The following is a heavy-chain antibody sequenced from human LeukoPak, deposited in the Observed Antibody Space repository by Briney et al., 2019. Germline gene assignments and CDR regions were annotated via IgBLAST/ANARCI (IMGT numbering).Heavy chain of an antibody. CDR1: GGTFSSYA. J-gene: IGHJ4*02. D-gene: IGHD2-15*01. CDR3: ARGAVAATPFDY. Sequence: SVKVSCKASGGTFSSYAISWVRQAPGQGLEWMGGIIPIFGTANYAQEFQGRVTITADESTSTAYMELSSLRSEDTAVYYCARGAVAATPFDYWGQGTLVTVSS. CDR2: IIPIFGTA. V-gene: IGHV1-69*01.